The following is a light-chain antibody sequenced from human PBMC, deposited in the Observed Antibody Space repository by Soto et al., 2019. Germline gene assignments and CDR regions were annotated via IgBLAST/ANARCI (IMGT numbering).Light chain of an antibody. J-gene: IGLJ2*01. Sequence: QSVLTQPRSVSGSPGQSVTISCTGTSSDVGGYNYVSWYQQHPGKAPKLMIYDVSKRPSGVPDRFSGSKSGNTASLTISGLQAEDEADYYCCSYAGSYTLVFGGGTKATV. CDR2: DVS. CDR1: SSDVGGYNY. CDR3: CSYAGSYTLV. V-gene: IGLV2-11*01.